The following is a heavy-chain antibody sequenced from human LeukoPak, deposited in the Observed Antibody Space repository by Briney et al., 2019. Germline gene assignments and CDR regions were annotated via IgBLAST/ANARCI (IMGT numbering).Heavy chain of an antibody. J-gene: IGHJ5*02. CDR3: ARGMTTVTTPWFDP. D-gene: IGHD4-11*01. Sequence: GASVKVSCKASGYTFTSYGISWVRQAPGQGLEWMGWTSAYNGNTNYAQKLQGRVTMTTDTSTSTAYMELRSLRSDDTAVYYCARGMTTVTTPWFDPWGQGTLVTVSS. V-gene: IGHV1-18*01. CDR1: GYTFTSYG. CDR2: TSAYNGNT.